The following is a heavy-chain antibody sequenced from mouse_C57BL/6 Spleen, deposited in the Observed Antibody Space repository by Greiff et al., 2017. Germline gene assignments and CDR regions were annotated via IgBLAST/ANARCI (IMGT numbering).Heavy chain of an antibody. CDR2: IRLKTDNYAT. V-gene: IGHV6-3*01. Sequence: EVKVVESGGGLVQPGGSMKLSCVASGFTFSNYWMNWVRQSPEKGLEGVAQIRLKTDNYATHYAESLKGRFTISRDDSKSSVYLQMNNLRAEDTGIYYCSPFYYYCSSPDYWGQGTTLTVSS. CDR1: GFTFSNYW. J-gene: IGHJ2*01. D-gene: IGHD1-1*01. CDR3: SPFYYYCSSPDY.